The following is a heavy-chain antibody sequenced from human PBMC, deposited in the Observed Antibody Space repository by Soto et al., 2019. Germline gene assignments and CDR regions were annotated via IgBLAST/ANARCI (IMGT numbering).Heavy chain of an antibody. J-gene: IGHJ4*02. CDR3: ARERRGYSYGGRGGDFDY. CDR2: INPNSGGT. D-gene: IGHD5-18*01. CDR1: GYTFTSYY. V-gene: IGHV1-2*02. Sequence: QVQLVQSGAEVKKPGASVKVSCKASGYTFTSYYMHWVRQAPGQGLEWMGWINPNSGGTNYAQKFQGRVTMTRDTSISTAYMELSRLRSDDTAVYYCARERRGYSYGGRGGDFDYWGQGTLVTVSS.